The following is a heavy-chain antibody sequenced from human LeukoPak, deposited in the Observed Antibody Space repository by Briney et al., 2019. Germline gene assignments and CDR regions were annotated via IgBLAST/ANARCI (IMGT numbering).Heavy chain of an antibody. D-gene: IGHD2-2*01. CDR1: GGSISSYY. Sequence: PSETLSLTCTVSGGSISSYYWSWIRQPPGKGLEWIGYIYYSGSTNYNPSLKSRVTISVDTSKNQFSLKLSSVTAADTAVYYCARACPFPSYVVPAEGDYYYYMDVWGKGTTVTVSS. CDR3: ARACPFPSYVVPAEGDYYYYMDV. V-gene: IGHV4-59*01. CDR2: IYYSGST. J-gene: IGHJ6*03.